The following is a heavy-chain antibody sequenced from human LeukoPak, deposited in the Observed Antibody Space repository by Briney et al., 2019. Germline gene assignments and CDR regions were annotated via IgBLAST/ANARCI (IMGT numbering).Heavy chain of an antibody. CDR3: AREGCSSTSCTDLDY. CDR2: ISSSSNYI. J-gene: IGHJ4*02. D-gene: IGHD2-2*01. Sequence: GGSLRLSCAASGFTFNNFGMNWVRQAPGKGLEWVSSISSSSNYIYYADSVKGRLTISRDNAKSSLYLQMNSLRAEDTAVYYCAREGCSSTSCTDLDYWGQGTLVTVSS. CDR1: GFTFNNFG. V-gene: IGHV3-21*01.